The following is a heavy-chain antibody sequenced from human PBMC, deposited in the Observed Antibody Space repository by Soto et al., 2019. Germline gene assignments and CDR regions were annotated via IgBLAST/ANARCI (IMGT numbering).Heavy chain of an antibody. CDR1: GFSFTTYW. CDR2: IYPGDSDT. J-gene: IGHJ3*02. Sequence: GESLKISCKGSGFSFTTYWIAWVRQMPGKGLEWMGIIYPGDSDTRYSPSFQGQVTISADKSISTAYLQWSSLKASDTAMYYCASRYCISTSCYDAFDIWGQGTMVTVSS. D-gene: IGHD2-2*01. V-gene: IGHV5-51*01. CDR3: ASRYCISTSCYDAFDI.